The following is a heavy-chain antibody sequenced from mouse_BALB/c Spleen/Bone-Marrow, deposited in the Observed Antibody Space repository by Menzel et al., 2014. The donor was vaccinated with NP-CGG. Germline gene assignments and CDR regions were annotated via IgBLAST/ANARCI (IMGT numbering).Heavy chain of an antibody. CDR3: ARDGNYAVLDY. CDR2: TDPGRGSS. D-gene: IGHD2-1*01. V-gene: IGHV1-77*01. Sequence: VKLVESGPELVEPGASVKMSCKASGYTYTDYVISWGKQRTGQGLEWIGETDPGRGSSFYNEKFKAKATLTADKSANTAYMQLSSLTSEDSAVYFCARDGNYAVLDYWGQGTSVTVSS. J-gene: IGHJ4*01. CDR1: GYTYTDYV.